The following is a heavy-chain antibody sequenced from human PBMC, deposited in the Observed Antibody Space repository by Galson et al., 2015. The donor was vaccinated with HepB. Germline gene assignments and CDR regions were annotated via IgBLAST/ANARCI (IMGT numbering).Heavy chain of an antibody. V-gene: IGHV1-69*13. CDR1: GGTFSSYA. CDR2: IIPIFGTA. CDR3: ARSRGYYDSSGYYHEYFDY. D-gene: IGHD3-22*01. Sequence: SVKVSCKASGGTFSSYAISWVRQAPGQGLEWMGGIIPIFGTANYAQKFQGRVTITVDESTSTAYMELSSLRSEDTAVYYCARSRGYYDSSGYYHEYFDYWGQGTLVTVSS. J-gene: IGHJ4*02.